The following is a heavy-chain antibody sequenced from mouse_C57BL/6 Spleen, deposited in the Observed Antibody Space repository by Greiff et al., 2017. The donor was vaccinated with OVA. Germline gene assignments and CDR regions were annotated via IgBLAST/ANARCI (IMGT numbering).Heavy chain of an antibody. CDR3: AMIYYDYDGYYAMDY. CDR2: IYPSSGST. D-gene: IGHD2-4*01. CDR1: GYTFTSYW. Sequence: QVQLQQPGAELVKPGASVKMSCKASGYTFTSYWITWVKQRPGQGLEWIGDIYPSSGSTNYNEKFKSKATLTVDTSSSTAYMQLSSLTSEDSAVYYCAMIYYDYDGYYAMDYWGQGTSVTVSS. J-gene: IGHJ4*01. V-gene: IGHV1-55*01.